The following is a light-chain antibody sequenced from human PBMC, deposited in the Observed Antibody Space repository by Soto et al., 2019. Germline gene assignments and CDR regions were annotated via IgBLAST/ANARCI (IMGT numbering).Light chain of an antibody. CDR1: QGIGDT. Sequence: EVILTQSPATLSFSPGEGVTLSSMASQGIGDTLAWYQHKPGQTPRLLIYGASNRANGIPDRFSGSGYGTEFTLTISSLQPEDFATYYCQQYNSYSWTFGQGTKVDI. J-gene: IGKJ1*01. V-gene: IGKV3D-15*01. CDR3: QQYNSYSWT. CDR2: GAS.